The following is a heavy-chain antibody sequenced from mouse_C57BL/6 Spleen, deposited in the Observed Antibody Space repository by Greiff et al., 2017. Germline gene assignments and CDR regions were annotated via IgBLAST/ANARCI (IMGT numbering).Heavy chain of an antibody. V-gene: IGHV1-55*01. Sequence: VQLQQPGAELVKPGASVKMSCKASGYTFTSYWITWVKQRPGQGLEWIGDIYPGSGSTNYNEKFKSKATMTVDTSSSTDYMQLSSLTSEDSAVYYGARYDYGSSYEAMDYWGQGTSVTVSS. CDR1: GYTFTSYW. J-gene: IGHJ4*01. D-gene: IGHD1-1*01. CDR3: ARYDYGSSYEAMDY. CDR2: IYPGSGST.